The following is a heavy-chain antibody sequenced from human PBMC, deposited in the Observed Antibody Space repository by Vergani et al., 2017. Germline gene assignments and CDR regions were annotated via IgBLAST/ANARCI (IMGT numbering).Heavy chain of an antibody. D-gene: IGHD2-21*02. CDR3: ARGLVVTAFSY. V-gene: IGHV3-53*01. Sequence: EVQLVESGGGLIKPGGSLRLSCAASGFTVSSNYMSWVRQAPGKGLEWVSVIYSGGSTYYADSVKGRFTLSSDNSKNTLYLQMNSLRADDTAVYYCARGLVVTAFSYWGQGTLVTVSS. CDR1: GFTVSSNY. CDR2: IYSGGST. J-gene: IGHJ4*02.